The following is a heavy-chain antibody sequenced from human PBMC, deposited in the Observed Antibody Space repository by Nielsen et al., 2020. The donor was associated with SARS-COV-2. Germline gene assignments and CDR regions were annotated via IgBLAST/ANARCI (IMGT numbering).Heavy chain of an antibody. CDR2: INHSGST. D-gene: IGHD6-19*01. V-gene: IGHV4-34*01. J-gene: IGHJ6*02. Sequence: SETLSLTCAVYGRSFSGYYWSWIRQPPGKGLEWIGEINHSGSTNYNPSLKSRVTISVDTSKNQFSLKLSSVTAADTAVYYCARGRKIAVAAYYYYYGMDVWGQGTTVTVSS. CDR3: ARGRKIAVAAYYYYYGMDV. CDR1: GRSFSGYY.